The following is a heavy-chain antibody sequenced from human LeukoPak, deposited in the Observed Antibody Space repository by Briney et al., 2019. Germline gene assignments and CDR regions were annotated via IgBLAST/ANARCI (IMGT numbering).Heavy chain of an antibody. CDR3: ARDRPSSSFDAFDV. CDR2: IYSAGST. CDR1: GFTVSSNY. V-gene: IGHV3-53*01. D-gene: IGHD6-6*01. J-gene: IGHJ3*01. Sequence: GGSLRLPCAASGFTVSSNYMSWVRQAPVKGLEWVSVIYSAGSTYYADSVKGRFTISRDNSKNTLYLQMNSLRAEDTAVYYCARDRPSSSFDAFDVWGQGTMVTVSS.